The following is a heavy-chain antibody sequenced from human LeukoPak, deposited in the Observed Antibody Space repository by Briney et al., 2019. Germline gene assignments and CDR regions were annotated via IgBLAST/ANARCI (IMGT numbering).Heavy chain of an antibody. D-gene: IGHD2-21*02. Sequence: SETLSLTFAVYGGSFSGYYWSWIRQPPGKGLEWIGEINHSGSTNYNPSLNSRVTISVDTSKNQFSLKLSSVTAADTAVYYCAGRRHIVVVTAIGPRRFWFDPWGQGTLVTVSS. J-gene: IGHJ5*02. V-gene: IGHV4-34*01. CDR3: AGRRHIVVVTAIGPRRFWFDP. CDR2: INHSGST. CDR1: GGSFSGYY.